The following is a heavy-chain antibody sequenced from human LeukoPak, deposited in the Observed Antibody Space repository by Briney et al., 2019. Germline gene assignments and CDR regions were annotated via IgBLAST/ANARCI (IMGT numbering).Heavy chain of an antibody. V-gene: IGHV3-33*01. D-gene: IGHD6-19*01. CDR2: IWYDGSNK. Sequence: GRSLRLSCAASGFIFSSYGMHWVRQAPGKGLEWVAVIWYDGSNKYYADSVKGRFTISRDNSKNTLYLQMNSLRAEDTAVYYCARDPDSIAVAGTADYWGQGTLVTVSS. J-gene: IGHJ4*02. CDR3: ARDPDSIAVAGTADY. CDR1: GFIFSSYG.